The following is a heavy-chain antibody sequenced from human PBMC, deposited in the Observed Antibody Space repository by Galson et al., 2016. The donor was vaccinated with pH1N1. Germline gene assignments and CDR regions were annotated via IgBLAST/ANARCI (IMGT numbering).Heavy chain of an antibody. J-gene: IGHJ4*02. CDR3: ARRYYFHY. Sequence: SVKVSCKASGYSVTRYYMHWVRQAPGQGLEGMGIIDPSDGTTTYSQKFRGRITMTRDTPTNAVYMELSGLTSDDPAVYYCARRYYFHYWGQGTLIPVSS. V-gene: IGHV1-46*01. CDR1: GYSVTRYY. CDR2: IDPSDGTT.